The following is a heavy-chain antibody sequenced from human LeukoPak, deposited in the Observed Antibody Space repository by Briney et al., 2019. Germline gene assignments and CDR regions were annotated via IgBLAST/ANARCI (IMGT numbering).Heavy chain of an antibody. J-gene: IGHJ4*02. D-gene: IGHD6-19*01. CDR1: GFTFSSYD. CDR2: IGTAGDT. CDR3: ARGAYSSGDHFDY. Sequence: PGGSLRLSCAASGFTFSSYDMHWVRQATGKGLEWVSAIGTAGDTYYPGSVKGRFTISRENAKNSLYLQMNSLRAGDTAVYYCARGAYSSGDHFDYWGQGTLATVSS. V-gene: IGHV3-13*01.